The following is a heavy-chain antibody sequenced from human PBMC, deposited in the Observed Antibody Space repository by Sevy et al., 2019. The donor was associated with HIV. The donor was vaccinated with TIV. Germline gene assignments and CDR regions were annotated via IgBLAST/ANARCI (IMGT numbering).Heavy chain of an antibody. Sequence: GGSLRLSCAASGFIFSTYGMHWVRQAPGKGLEWVALISFDGSKKYYADSVKGRFTISRDNSKNTLYLEMSSLRAEDAAVYYCAKDPSLQLVLDYWGQGTLVTVSS. CDR3: AKDPSLQLVLDY. CDR2: ISFDGSKK. D-gene: IGHD6-6*01. J-gene: IGHJ4*02. CDR1: GFIFSTYG. V-gene: IGHV3-30*18.